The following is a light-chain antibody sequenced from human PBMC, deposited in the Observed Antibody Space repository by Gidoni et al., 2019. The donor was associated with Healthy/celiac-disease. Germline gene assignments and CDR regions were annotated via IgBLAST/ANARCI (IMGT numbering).Light chain of an antibody. CDR1: SPNIGNNY. CDR2: DNN. CDR3: GTWDSSLSAAV. J-gene: IGLJ7*01. V-gene: IGLV1-51*01. Sequence: QSVLTQQPPVSAAPGQKVTISCSGSSPNIGNNYVSWYQQLPGTAPKLLIYDNNKRPSGIPDRFSGSKSGTSATLGITGLRTGDEADYYCGTWDSSLSAAVFGGGTQLTVL.